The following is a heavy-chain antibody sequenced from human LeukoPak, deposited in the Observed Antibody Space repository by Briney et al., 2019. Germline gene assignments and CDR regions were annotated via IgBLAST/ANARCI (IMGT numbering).Heavy chain of an antibody. D-gene: IGHD1-26*01. CDR3: AKARGATVNDPADY. CDR2: FGGSGGGP. V-gene: IGHV3-23*01. CDR1: GFTFSDYY. J-gene: IGHJ4*02. Sequence: GGSLRLSCAASGFTFSDYYMSWIRQAPGKGLEWVSSFGGSGGGPWHAASVKGRFSISRDNSKNTLYLQMSSLSDEDTALYYCAKARGATVNDPADYWGQGILVTVSS.